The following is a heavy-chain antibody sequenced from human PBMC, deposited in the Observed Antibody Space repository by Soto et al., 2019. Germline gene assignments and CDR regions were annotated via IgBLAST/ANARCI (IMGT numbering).Heavy chain of an antibody. J-gene: IGHJ4*02. Sequence: QVQLQESGPGLVKPSGTLSLACAVFGASISDDNWWSWVRQPPGKGLEWIGEIYRSGTTNYNSSLESRGTVSMDKSRNQISLKLGSVAAADSAIYYCARHVVVPGTRGFEYWGQGTLVTVSS. CDR1: GASISDDNW. CDR2: IYRSGTT. V-gene: IGHV4-4*02. D-gene: IGHD2-2*01. CDR3: ARHVVVPGTRGFEY.